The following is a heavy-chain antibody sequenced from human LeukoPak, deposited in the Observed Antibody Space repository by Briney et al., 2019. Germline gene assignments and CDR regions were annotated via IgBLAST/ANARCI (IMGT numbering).Heavy chain of an antibody. CDR3: AKVWNYYDSSGYYYPHYFDY. CDR2: ISGSGGST. CDR1: GFTFSSYA. Sequence: RPGGSLRLSCAASGFTFSSYAMSGVRQAPGKGLEWVSAISGSGGSTYYADSVKGRFTISRDNSKNTLYLQMNSLRAEDTAVYYCAKVWNYYDSSGYYYPHYFDYWGQGTPVTVSS. D-gene: IGHD3-22*01. J-gene: IGHJ4*02. V-gene: IGHV3-23*01.